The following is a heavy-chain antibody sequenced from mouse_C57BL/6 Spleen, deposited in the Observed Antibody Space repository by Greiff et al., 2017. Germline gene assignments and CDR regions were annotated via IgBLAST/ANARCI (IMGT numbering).Heavy chain of an antibody. CDR3: ATWYDGDYYAMGC. CDR2: IDPASGNT. D-gene: IGHD2-3*01. Sequence: EVQLQQSVAELVRPGASVKLSCKASGFNFKNTYMPWVKQRPEQGLEWIGKIDPASGNTKYAPKFQGKATITADTSSNTAYLQLSSLTSEDTAIYYCATWYDGDYYAMGCRGQGASVTVAT. J-gene: IGHJ4*01. V-gene: IGHV14-3*01. CDR1: GFNFKNTY.